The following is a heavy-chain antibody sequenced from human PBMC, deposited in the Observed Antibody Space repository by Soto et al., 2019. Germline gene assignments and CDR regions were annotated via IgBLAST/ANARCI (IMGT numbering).Heavy chain of an antibody. CDR2: INPDGSRT. J-gene: IGHJ5*02. V-gene: IGHV3-74*01. Sequence: EVQLVESGGDLVQPGGSLRLSCAASGFTFSNYWMHWVRQAPGKGLMWVSRINPDGSRTTYADSVKGRFAISRDNAKNKVYLQMHSLRAEDAAVYYCARVKLGSYDWFDPWGQGTLVTVSS. CDR1: GFTFSNYW. CDR3: ARVKLGSYDWFDP. D-gene: IGHD3-16*01.